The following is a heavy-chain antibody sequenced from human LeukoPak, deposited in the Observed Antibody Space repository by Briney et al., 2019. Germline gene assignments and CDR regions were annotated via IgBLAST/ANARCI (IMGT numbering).Heavy chain of an antibody. CDR3: ARVIQLWSLADY. J-gene: IGHJ4*02. V-gene: IGHV1-18*01. CDR2: ISAYNGNT. CDR1: GYTFTSYG. D-gene: IGHD5-18*01. Sequence: GASVKVSCKASGYTFTSYGISWVGQAPGQGGEWMGWISAYNGNTNYAQKLQGRGTITRDTSTSTAYMELRSLRSDDTAVYYCARVIQLWSLADYWGQGTLVTVSS.